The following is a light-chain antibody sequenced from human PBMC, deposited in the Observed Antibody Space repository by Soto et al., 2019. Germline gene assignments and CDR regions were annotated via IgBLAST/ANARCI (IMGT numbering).Light chain of an antibody. J-gene: IGLJ2*01. V-gene: IGLV2-14*01. CDR2: EVY. Sequence: QSVLTQPASVSGSPGQSITISCTGTTNDVGAYNYVSWYQQHPGKAPKLMIYEVYHRPSGVSNRFSGSKSDNTASLTISGLQAEDEGDYYCSSYTRSSTHLFGGGTKLTVL. CDR3: SSYTRSSTHL. CDR1: TNDVGAYNY.